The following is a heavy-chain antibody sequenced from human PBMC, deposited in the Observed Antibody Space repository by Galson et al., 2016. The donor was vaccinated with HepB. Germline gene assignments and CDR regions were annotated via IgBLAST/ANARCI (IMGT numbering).Heavy chain of an antibody. V-gene: IGHV4-39*02. CDR3: TRERWPADY. D-gene: IGHD6-13*01. Sequence: SETLSLTCTVSGDSISRSSFWGWIRQPPGKGLEWIGNIYYTGSTYYNPSLKSRVTISADTSKNQFSLHLRSVTAADTAVYYCTRERWPADYWGQGTLVAVSS. J-gene: IGHJ4*02. CDR2: IYYTGST. CDR1: GDSISRSSF.